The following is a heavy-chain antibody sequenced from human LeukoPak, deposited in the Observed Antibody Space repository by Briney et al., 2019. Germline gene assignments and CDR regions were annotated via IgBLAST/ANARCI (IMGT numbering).Heavy chain of an antibody. J-gene: IGHJ4*02. CDR1: GFPFSNNA. CDR3: AKSGVDYYDSSGYSYFDY. D-gene: IGHD3-22*01. V-gene: IGHV3-23*01. Sequence: GGSLRLSCAASGFPFSNNAMCWVRQAPGKGLEWVSGLGGDGQTWYAGSVKGRFTISRDNSKNTLYLQMNSLRAEDTAVYYCAKSGVDYYDSSGYSYFDYWGQGTLVTVSS. CDR2: LGGDGQT.